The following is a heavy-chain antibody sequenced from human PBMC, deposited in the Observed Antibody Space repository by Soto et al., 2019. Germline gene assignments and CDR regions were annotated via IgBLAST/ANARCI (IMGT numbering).Heavy chain of an antibody. CDR2: INPKSGGT. CDR1: GYTFTVYY. CDR3: ARDLAKGGGSAGFDY. V-gene: IGHV1-2*02. D-gene: IGHD1-26*01. J-gene: IGHJ4*02. Sequence: GASLKVSCKASGYTFTVYYMHWVRQAHGQGLEWMGWINPKSGGTMYPQKFQGRVTMTWDTSISTAYMALTRLRSDDTAVYYCARDLAKGGGSAGFDYWGQGTLVTVPS.